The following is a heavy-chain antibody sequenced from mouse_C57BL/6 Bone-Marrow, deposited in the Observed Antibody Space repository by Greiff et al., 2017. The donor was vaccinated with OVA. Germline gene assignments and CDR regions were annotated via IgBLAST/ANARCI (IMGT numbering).Heavy chain of an antibody. J-gene: IGHJ1*03. CDR1: GFTFSSYA. CDR3: ARADGYWYFDV. CDR2: ISDGGSYT. D-gene: IGHD2-3*01. Sequence: EVQLVESGGGLVKPGGSLKLSCAASGFTFSSYAMSWVRQTPEKRLEWVATISDGGSYTYYPDNVKGRFTISRDNAKNNLYLQMSHLKSEDTAMYYCARADGYWYFDVWGTGTTVTVSS. V-gene: IGHV5-4*01.